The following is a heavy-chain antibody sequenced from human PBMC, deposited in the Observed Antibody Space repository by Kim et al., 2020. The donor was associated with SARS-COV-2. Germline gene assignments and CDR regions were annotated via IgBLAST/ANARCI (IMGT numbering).Heavy chain of an antibody. CDR2: IFGSGSGT. CDR1: GFTFGHSA. Sequence: GGSLRLSCTGSGFTFGHSAMSWVRQVPGQGLQWVADIFGSGSGTYYADSVKGRFTISRDNSQSTVHLQLNDLRADDTAVYYCARHLHVSTVTFYWYFDLWGRGTLVTVSS. J-gene: IGHJ2*01. D-gene: IGHD3-3*02. CDR3: ARHLHVSTVTFYWYFDL. V-gene: IGHV3-23*01.